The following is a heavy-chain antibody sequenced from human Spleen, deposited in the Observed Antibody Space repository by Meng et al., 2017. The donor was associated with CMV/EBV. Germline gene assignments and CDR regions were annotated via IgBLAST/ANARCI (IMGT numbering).Heavy chain of an antibody. CDR1: SFSGYY. CDR2: INHSGST. V-gene: IGHV4-34*01. D-gene: IGHD3-3*01. CDR3: ARGRQYYDFWSGYQRWFDP. Sequence: SFSGYYWSWLRPPPGKGLEWIGEINHSGSTNYNPSLKSRVTISVDTSKNQFSLKLSSVTAADTAVYYCARGRQYYDFWSGYQRWFDPWGQGTLVTVSS. J-gene: IGHJ5*02.